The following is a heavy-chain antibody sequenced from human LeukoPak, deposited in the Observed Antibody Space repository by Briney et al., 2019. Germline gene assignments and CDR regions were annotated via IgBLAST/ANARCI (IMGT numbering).Heavy chain of an antibody. CDR2: ISTDGYTT. CDR3: VVGGSPGY. Sequence: GGSMRLSCAASGLAFSAYKMHWVRQAPRKGLVWVSRISTDGYTTDYADFVQGRFTAPRDNTKNTWSLEMNSLRAEDTAVYYCVVGGSPGYWGQGTLVTVSS. CDR1: GLAFSAYK. D-gene: IGHD2-15*01. V-gene: IGHV3-74*01. J-gene: IGHJ4*02.